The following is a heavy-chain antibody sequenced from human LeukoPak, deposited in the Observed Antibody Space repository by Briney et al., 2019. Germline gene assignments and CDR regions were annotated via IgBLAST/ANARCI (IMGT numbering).Heavy chain of an antibody. CDR2: ISADNGNT. D-gene: IGHD3-16*01. CDR1: GYTFINYG. CDR3: ARVIPQGPYYYHGMDV. Sequence: GASVEVSCKASGYTFINYGIIWVRQAPGQGLEWMGWISADNGNTNYAQNLQDRVTMTTDTSTSTAYMELRSLRSDDTALYYCARVIPQGPYYYHGMDVWGQGTTVTVSS. V-gene: IGHV1-18*01. J-gene: IGHJ6*02.